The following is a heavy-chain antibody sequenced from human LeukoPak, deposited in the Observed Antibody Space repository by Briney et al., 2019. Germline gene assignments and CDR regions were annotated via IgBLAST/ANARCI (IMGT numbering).Heavy chain of an antibody. D-gene: IGHD3-10*01. J-gene: IGHJ4*02. CDR2: IKSKTDGETA. V-gene: IGHV3-15*01. Sequence: GGSLRLSCAASGFSFSLAWMSWVRQPPGEGLEWVGRIKSKTDGETADYGAPVEGRFTISRDDSTNTLYLQMSSLRTEDTAVYYCTSDPLIRGGVDYWGQGTLVTVSS. CDR3: TSDPLIRGGVDY. CDR1: GFSFSLAW.